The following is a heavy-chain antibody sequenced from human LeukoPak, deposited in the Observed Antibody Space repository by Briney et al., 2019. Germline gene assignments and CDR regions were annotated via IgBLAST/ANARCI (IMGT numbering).Heavy chain of an antibody. J-gene: IGHJ4*02. CDR1: GLTFSSYW. D-gene: IGHD6-6*01. V-gene: IGHV3-7*01. Sequence: PGGSLRLSCAASGLTFSSYWMSWVRQAPGKGLEWVANIKQDGSEKYYVDSVKGRFTISRDNAKNSLYLQMNSLRAEDTAVYYCGIAARHTGFAYWGQGTLVTVSS. CDR3: GIAARHTGFAY. CDR2: IKQDGSEK.